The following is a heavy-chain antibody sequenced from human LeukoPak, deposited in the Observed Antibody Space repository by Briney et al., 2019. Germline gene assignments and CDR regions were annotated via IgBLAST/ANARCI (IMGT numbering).Heavy chain of an antibody. J-gene: IGHJ6*02. CDR2: IYSGGST. V-gene: IGHV3-66*01. D-gene: IGHD4-17*01. Sequence: GGSLRLSCAASGFTVSSNYMSWVRQAPGKGLEWVSVIYSGGSTYYADSVRGRFTISRDNSKNTLYLQMNSLRAEDTAVYYCARDDYGDGSNYYYYYGMDVWGQGTTVTVSS. CDR1: GFTVSSNY. CDR3: ARDDYGDGSNYYYYYGMDV.